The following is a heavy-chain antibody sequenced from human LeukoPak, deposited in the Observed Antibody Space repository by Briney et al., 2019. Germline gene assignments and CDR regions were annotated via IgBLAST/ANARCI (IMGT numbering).Heavy chain of an antibody. CDR2: VVGTGGT. J-gene: IGHJ4*02. CDR1: GFTLTNHA. CDR3: AKDYSSGWFRYFDY. D-gene: IGHD6-19*01. V-gene: IGHV3-23*01. Sequence: SGGSLRLSCAVSGFTLTNHAVSWVRQAPGKGLEWVSIVVGTGGTYYADSVRGRFILSRDNSKNTVYLQMNSLRAEDTAVYYCAKDYSSGWFRYFDYWGQGTLVTVSS.